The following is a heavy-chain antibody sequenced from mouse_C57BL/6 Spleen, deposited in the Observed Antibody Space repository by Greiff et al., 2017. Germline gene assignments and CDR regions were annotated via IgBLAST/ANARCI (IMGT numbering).Heavy chain of an antibody. CDR1: GYTFTDYE. CDR2: IDPETGGT. CDR3: TRRYYYGTLDY. D-gene: IGHD1-1*01. J-gene: IGHJ2*01. V-gene: IGHV1-15*01. Sequence: VQLQQSGAELVRPGASVTLSCKASGYTFTDYEMHWVKQTPVHGLEWIGAIDPETGGTAYNQKFKGKAILTADKSSSTAYMELRSLTSEDSAVYYCTRRYYYGTLDYWGQGTTLTVSS.